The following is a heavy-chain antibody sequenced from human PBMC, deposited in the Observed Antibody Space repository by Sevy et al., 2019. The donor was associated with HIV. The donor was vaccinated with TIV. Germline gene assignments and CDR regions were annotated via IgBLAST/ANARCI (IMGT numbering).Heavy chain of an antibody. V-gene: IGHV3-48*02. CDR3: AGEEYYYDSREENWFDP. D-gene: IGHD3-22*01. Sequence: GGSLRLSCKASGFTFSTYSMHWVRQAPGKGLEWVSSISRTSTTTYYADSAKGRFTISRDNAKNSLYLQMNSLRDEDTAVSSCAGEEYYYDSREENWFDPWGQGTLVTVSS. CDR1: GFTFSTYS. J-gene: IGHJ5*02. CDR2: ISRTSTTT.